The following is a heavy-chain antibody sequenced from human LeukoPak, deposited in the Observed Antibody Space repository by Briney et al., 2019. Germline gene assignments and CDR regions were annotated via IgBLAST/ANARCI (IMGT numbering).Heavy chain of an antibody. CDR1: GGSFSGYY. J-gene: IGHJ2*01. CDR3: ARLSSSWYQDWYFDL. CDR2: INHSGST. Sequence: SETLSLTCAVYGGSFSGYYWTWIRQPPGKGLEWIGEINHSGSTNYNPSLKSRVSMSVDTSKKQFSLKLSSVTAADTAVYYCARLSSSWYQDWYFDLWGRGTLVTVSS. D-gene: IGHD6-13*01. V-gene: IGHV4-34*01.